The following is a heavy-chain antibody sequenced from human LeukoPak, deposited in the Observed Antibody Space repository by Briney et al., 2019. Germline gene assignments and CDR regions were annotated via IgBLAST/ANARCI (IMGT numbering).Heavy chain of an antibody. J-gene: IGHJ4*02. CDR1: GGSISSYY. D-gene: IGHD4-17*01. CDR2: IYHSGST. CDR3: ASGRGTVTRFDY. Sequence: SETLSLTCTVSGGSISSYYWSWIRQPPGKGLEWIGYIYHSGSTNSNISLKSRVTISVDTSKNQFSLKLSSVTAADTAVYYCASGRGTVTRFDYWGQGTLVTV. V-gene: IGHV4-59*08.